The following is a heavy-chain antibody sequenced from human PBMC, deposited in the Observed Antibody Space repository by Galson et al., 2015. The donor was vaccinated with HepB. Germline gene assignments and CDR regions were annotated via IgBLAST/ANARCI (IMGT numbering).Heavy chain of an antibody. V-gene: IGHV4-59*01. J-gene: IGHJ6*02. CDR1: GGSISSYY. CDR3: AREAVYSSGYYVSERSNYYYYGMDV. Sequence: SETLSLTCTVSGGSISSYYWSWIRQPPGKGLEWIGYIYYSGSTNYNPSLKSRVTISVDTSKNQFSLKLSSVTAADTAVYYCAREAVYSSGYYVSERSNYYYYGMDVWGQGTTVTVSS. CDR2: IYYSGST. D-gene: IGHD3-22*01.